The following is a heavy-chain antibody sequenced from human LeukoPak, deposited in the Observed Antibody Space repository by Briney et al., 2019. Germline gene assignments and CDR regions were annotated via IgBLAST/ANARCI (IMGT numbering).Heavy chain of an antibody. CDR2: ISGSGVST. J-gene: IGHJ4*02. V-gene: IGHV3-23*01. CDR3: AKDVSGSFHDY. Sequence: GGSLRLSCAASGFTFSSYEMNWVRQAPGKGLEWVSVISGSGVSTYYADSVKGRFTISRDNSKSTLFLQMNSLRAEDTAVYYCAKDVSGSFHDYWGQGTLVTVSS. D-gene: IGHD1-26*01. CDR1: GFTFSSYE.